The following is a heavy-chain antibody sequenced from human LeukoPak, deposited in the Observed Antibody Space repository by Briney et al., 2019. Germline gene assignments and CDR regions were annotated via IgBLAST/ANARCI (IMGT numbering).Heavy chain of an antibody. CDR2: INHSGST. CDR3: ARVRAAAATGAFDV. D-gene: IGHD6-13*01. V-gene: IGHV4-34*01. J-gene: IGHJ3*01. Sequence: PSETLSLTCAVYDGSFSGCYWSWIRQPPGKGLEWIGEINHSGSTNYNPSLKSRVTISVDTSKNQVSLKVSSVTAADTAVYYCARVRAAAATGAFDVWGQGTKVTVSS. CDR1: DGSFSGCY.